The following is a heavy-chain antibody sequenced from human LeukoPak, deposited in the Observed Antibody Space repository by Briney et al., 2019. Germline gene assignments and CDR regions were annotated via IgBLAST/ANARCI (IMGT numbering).Heavy chain of an antibody. CDR2: IYYSGRI. Sequence: SETLSLTCTVSGGSVTPYNWSWLRKPPGKGLEWIGYIYYSGRINQNPSLNSRVTISLDTSKNAFSLKLRSVTAADTAVYYCARYPGASGDSYYFGYWGQGTRVTVSS. CDR3: ARYPGASGDSYYFGY. D-gene: IGHD4-17*01. CDR1: GGSVTPYN. V-gene: IGHV4-59*02. J-gene: IGHJ4*02.